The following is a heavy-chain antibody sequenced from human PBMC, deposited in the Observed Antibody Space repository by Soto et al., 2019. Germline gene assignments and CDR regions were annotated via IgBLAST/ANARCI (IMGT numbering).Heavy chain of an antibody. J-gene: IGHJ6*02. CDR1: GFTFSSYG. CDR3: AKDQEVWLAVAVHRLGMDV. V-gene: IGHV3-30*18. Sequence: QVQLVESGGGVVQPGRSLRLSCAASGFTFSSYGMHWVRQAPGKGLEWVAVISYDGSNKYYADSVKGRFTISRDNSKNTLYLQMHSRRAEDTAVYYCAKDQEVWLAVAVHRLGMDVWGQGTTVTVSS. CDR2: ISYDGSNK. D-gene: IGHD6-19*01.